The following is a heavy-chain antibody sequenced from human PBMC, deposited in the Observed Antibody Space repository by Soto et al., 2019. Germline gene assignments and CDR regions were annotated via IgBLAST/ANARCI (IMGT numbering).Heavy chain of an antibody. J-gene: IGHJ6*02. D-gene: IGHD2-15*01. CDR3: ARVSLHCSSGTCYSVEQYFGMDV. CDR2: IIPLFNTT. Sequence: QVHLVQSGAEVKRPGSSVMVSCTASGGTFSDCGLAWVRQAPGQGLQWMVGIIPLFNTTHFAQTLKDRVTLTAHRATGTCYTERRSLKPDDTAVYYCARVSLHCSSGTCYSVEQYFGMDVWGQGTTVTVS. CDR1: GGTFSDCG. V-gene: IGHV1-69*01.